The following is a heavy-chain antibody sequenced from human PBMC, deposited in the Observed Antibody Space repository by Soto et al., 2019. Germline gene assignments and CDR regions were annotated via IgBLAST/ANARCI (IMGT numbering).Heavy chain of an antibody. Sequence: QVQLVESGGGVVQPGRSLRLSCAASGFTFSTYGMHWVRQAPGKGLEWVAVVSYDGSNKYYADSVKGRFTISRDNSKNTLYLQMNSLRAADTAVYYCANGFSTAMGPGYWGQGTLVTVSS. CDR3: ANGFSTAMGPGY. J-gene: IGHJ4*02. CDR1: GFTFSTYG. D-gene: IGHD5-18*01. CDR2: VSYDGSNK. V-gene: IGHV3-30*18.